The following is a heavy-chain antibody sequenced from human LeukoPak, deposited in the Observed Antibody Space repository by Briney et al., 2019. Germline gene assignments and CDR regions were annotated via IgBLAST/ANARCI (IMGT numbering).Heavy chain of an antibody. CDR2: IYYSGST. CDR1: GGSISSYY. CDR3: ARGGDSYGLLFDY. V-gene: IGHV4-59*12. J-gene: IGHJ4*02. Sequence: SETLSLTCTVSGGSISSYYWSWIRQPPGKGLEWIGYIYYSGSTNYNPSLKSRVTISVDTSKNQFSLKLSSVTAADTAVYYCARGGDSYGLLFDYWGQGTLVTVSS. D-gene: IGHD5-18*01.